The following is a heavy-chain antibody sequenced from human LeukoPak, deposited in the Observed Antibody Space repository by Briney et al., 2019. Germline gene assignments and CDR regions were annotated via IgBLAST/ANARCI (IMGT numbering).Heavy chain of an antibody. CDR2: FDPEDGEA. CDR3: AAGKEYYGSGSPGFFDY. CDR1: GYTLTKLS. J-gene: IGHJ4*02. D-gene: IGHD3-10*01. V-gene: IGHV1-24*01. Sequence: ASVKVSCKVSGYTLTKLSMHRVRQAPGKGLEWMVGFDPEDGEAIYAQRFQGRVTLTEDTSTDTAYMELTSLRSDDTAVYYCAAGKEYYGSGSPGFFDYWGQGTLVTVSS.